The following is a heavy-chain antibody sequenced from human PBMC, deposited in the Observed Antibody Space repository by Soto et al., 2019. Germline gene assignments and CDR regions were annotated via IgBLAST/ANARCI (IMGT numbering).Heavy chain of an antibody. CDR2: IKSKTDGGTT. Sequence: GSLRLSCAASGFTFSNAWMSWVRQAPGKGLEWVGRIKSKTDGGTTDYAAPVKGRFTISGDDSKNTLYLQMNSLKTEDTAVYYCTTGSDSSGSKYWGQGTLVTVSS. CDR1: GFTFSNAW. V-gene: IGHV3-15*01. J-gene: IGHJ4*02. CDR3: TTGSDSSGSKY. D-gene: IGHD3-22*01.